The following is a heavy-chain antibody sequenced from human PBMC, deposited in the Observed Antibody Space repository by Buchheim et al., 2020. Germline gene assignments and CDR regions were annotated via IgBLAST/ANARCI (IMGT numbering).Heavy chain of an antibody. V-gene: IGHV3-23*01. CDR3: TKKLLSGSYPFDN. D-gene: IGHD3-22*01. CDR2: ISGGGDYT. CDR1: GLTFSSSA. J-gene: IGHJ4*02. Sequence: EVQLLESGGGLVQPGGSLRLSCAASGLTFSSSAMNWVRQAPGKGLEWVSSISGGGDYTYYADSVMGRFTISRDNSESTLFLQMNSLRAEDTAVYYCTKKLLSGSYPFDNWGQGTL.